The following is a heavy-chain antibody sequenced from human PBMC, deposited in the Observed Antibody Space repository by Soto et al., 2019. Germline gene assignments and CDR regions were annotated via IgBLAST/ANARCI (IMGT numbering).Heavy chain of an antibody. J-gene: IGHJ4*02. CDR1: GLIFDNYA. V-gene: IGHV3-9*01. CDR3: ATQDY. Sequence: EVQLVESGGGLVQPGRSLRLSCAASGLIFDNYAMQWVRQPPGKGLEWVSGISWNGGKIGYVDSVKGRFTISRDNAKNSLYLQMNSLRAEDTALYYCATQDYWGQGTLVTVSS. CDR2: ISWNGGKI.